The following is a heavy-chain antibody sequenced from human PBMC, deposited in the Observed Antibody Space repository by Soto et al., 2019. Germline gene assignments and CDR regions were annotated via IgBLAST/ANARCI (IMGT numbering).Heavy chain of an antibody. J-gene: IGHJ6*02. CDR1: GGSFSVYY. CDR3: ADRGSYYYGMDV. CDR2: INHSGST. D-gene: IGHD1-26*01. Sequence: PSETLSLTCAVYGGSFSVYYWSWIRRPPGKGLEWIGEINHSGSTNYNPSLKSRVTISVDTSKNQFSLKLSSVTAADTAVYYCADRGSYYYGMDVRGQGTTVTVSS. V-gene: IGHV4-34*01.